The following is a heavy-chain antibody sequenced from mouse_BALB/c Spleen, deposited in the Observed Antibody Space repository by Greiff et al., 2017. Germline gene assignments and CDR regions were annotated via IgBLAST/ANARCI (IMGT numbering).Heavy chain of an antibody. Sequence: SGAELMKPGASVKISCKATGYTFSSYWIEWVKQRPGHGLEWIGEILPGSGSTNYNEKFKGKATFTADTSSNTAYMQLSSLTSEDSAVYYCARYDYYYGSSYDYWGQGTTLTVSS. D-gene: IGHD1-1*01. V-gene: IGHV1-9*01. CDR3: ARYDYYYGSSYDY. CDR1: GYTFSSYW. CDR2: ILPGSGST. J-gene: IGHJ2*01.